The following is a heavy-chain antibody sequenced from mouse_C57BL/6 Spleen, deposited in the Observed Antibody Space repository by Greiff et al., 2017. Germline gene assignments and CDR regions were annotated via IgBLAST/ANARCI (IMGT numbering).Heavy chain of an antibody. J-gene: IGHJ3*01. Sequence: EVQLQQSGPELVKPGASLKISCKASGYTFTDYYMHWVKQSPGQGLEWIGEINPNTGGTSYNQKFKGKATLTVDKSSSTAYMHLRSLTSDDSADYYSTRPRDYDGFAYWGQGTPVTVSA. CDR2: INPNTGGT. D-gene: IGHD2-4*01. CDR1: GYTFTDYY. V-gene: IGHV1-26*01. CDR3: TRPRDYDGFAY.